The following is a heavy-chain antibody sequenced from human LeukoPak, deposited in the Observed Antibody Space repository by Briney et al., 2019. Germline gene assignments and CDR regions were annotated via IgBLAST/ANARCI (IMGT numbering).Heavy chain of an antibody. J-gene: IGHJ3*02. CDR2: ISSTSTYI. CDR3: AREFRVLPDI. Sequence: GGSLRLSCVGSGFTFTTYAMIWVRQAPGKGLEWLSSISSTSTYIHYADSVKGRFTISRDNAKNTLYLQMNSLRDEDTAVYYCAREFRVLPDIWGQGTMVTVSS. V-gene: IGHV3-21*01. D-gene: IGHD2-8*02. CDR1: GFTFTTYA.